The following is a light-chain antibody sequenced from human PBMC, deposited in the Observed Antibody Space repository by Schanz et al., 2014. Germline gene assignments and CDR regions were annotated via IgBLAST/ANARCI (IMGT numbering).Light chain of an antibody. V-gene: IGKV1-5*01. J-gene: IGKJ1*01. CDR2: EVS. CDR3: QQYSSYWA. CDR1: QSVSSW. Sequence: DIQMTQSPSTLSASVGDRVTITCRASQSVSSWLAWYQQKPGTAPKVLMYEVSSMESGVPSRFSGSGSGTEFTLTISSLQPDDFATYYCQQYSSYWAFGQGTKVEIK.